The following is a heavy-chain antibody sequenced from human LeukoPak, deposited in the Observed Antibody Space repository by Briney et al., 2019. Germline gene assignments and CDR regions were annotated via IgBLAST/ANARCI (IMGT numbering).Heavy chain of an antibody. CDR1: GFTFSNYG. V-gene: IGHV3-30*02. CDR2: IRYDGSNK. D-gene: IGHD3-22*01. CDR3: AKHYDSSGYYSDY. J-gene: IGHJ4*02. Sequence: SGGSLRLSCAASGFTFSNYGMRWVRQAPGKGLEWVAFIRYDGSNKYYGDSVKGRFTISRDNSKNTLYLQMNSLRTEDTAVYYCAKHYDSSGYYSDYWGQGTLVTVS.